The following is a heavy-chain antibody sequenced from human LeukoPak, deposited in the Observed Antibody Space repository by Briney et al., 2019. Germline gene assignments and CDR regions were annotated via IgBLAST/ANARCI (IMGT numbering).Heavy chain of an antibody. CDR3: ANEESGYDFYFDY. CDR1: GFTFSSYG. D-gene: IGHD5-12*01. CDR2: ISYDGSNK. J-gene: IGHJ4*02. Sequence: GRSLRLSCAASGFTFSSYGMHWVRQAPGKGLEWVAVISYDGSNKYYADSVKGRFTISRDNSKNTLYQQMNSLRAEDTAVYYCANEESGYDFYFDYWGQGTLVTVSS. V-gene: IGHV3-30*18.